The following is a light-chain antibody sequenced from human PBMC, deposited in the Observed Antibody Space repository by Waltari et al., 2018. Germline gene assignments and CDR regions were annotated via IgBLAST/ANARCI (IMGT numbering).Light chain of an antibody. CDR2: DGS. Sequence: VLTQSPATLSLSPGEIATPSCRASQSVSGYSAWYQQKPGQAPRLLSYDGSNRATGIPPRFRGSGSGTDCTLTISSLEPEDFAVYYCQHRNHWPPLFTFGPGTKVVF. J-gene: IGKJ3*01. CDR3: QHRNHWPPLFT. CDR1: QSVSGY. V-gene: IGKV3-11*01.